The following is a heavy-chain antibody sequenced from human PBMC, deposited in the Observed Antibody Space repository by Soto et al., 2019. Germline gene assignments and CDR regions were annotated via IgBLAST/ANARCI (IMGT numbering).Heavy chain of an antibody. J-gene: IGHJ4*02. Sequence: LRLSCAASGFTFSDFYMTWICRAPGRGLQCLSYISGRGGTIYYADSVKGRFTISRDNAKNSLDLQMDGLRGDDTGVYYCARTTWELGVRFDYWGQGALVTVSS. D-gene: IGHD1-26*01. CDR3: ARTTWELGVRFDY. V-gene: IGHV3-11*01. CDR2: ISGRGGTI. CDR1: GFTFSDFY.